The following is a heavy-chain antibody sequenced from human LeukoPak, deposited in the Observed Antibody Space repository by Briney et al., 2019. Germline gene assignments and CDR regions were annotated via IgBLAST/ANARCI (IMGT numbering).Heavy chain of an antibody. CDR1: GFTLSGAA. D-gene: IGHD6-19*01. CDR3: RAAVAGDYFDL. CDR2: IRSKADSYTT. Sequence: PGGSLKLSCAASGFTLSGAAMHWVRQASGKGLEWLGRIRSKADSYTTAYAASVKGRFNVSRDDSKNTAYLQMNSLKTEDTAVYYCRAAVAGDYFDLWGRGTLVTVSS. V-gene: IGHV3-73*01. J-gene: IGHJ2*01.